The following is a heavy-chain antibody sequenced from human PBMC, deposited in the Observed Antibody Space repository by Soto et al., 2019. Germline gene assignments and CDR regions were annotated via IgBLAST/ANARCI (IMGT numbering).Heavy chain of an antibody. V-gene: IGHV3-53*01. CDR3: ATRPLLPGAP. CDR2: IYSGGST. J-gene: IGHJ3*01. CDR1: GFTFSSND. D-gene: IGHD3-22*01. Sequence: EVQLVESGGGLMQPGGSQRLSSAASGFTFSSNDMNWVRQAPGKGLERVSLIYSGGSTCYADSVKGRFTISRDNSKNTLYLQMSSLRAEDTAVYYSATRPLLPGAPWGQGTMVTVSS.